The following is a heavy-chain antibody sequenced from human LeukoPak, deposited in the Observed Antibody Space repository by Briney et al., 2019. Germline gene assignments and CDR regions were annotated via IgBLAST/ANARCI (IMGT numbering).Heavy chain of an antibody. CDR2: MNPNSGNT. V-gene: IGHV1-8*01. J-gene: IGHJ4*02. CDR3: ARGITMVRGVSVETFDY. D-gene: IGHD3-10*01. Sequence: ASVKVSCKASGYTFTSYDINWVRQATGQGLEWMGWMNPNSGNTGYAQKFQGRVTMTRNTSISTAYMELSSLRSEDTAVYYCARGITMVRGVSVETFDYWGQGPLVTVSS. CDR1: GYTFTSYD.